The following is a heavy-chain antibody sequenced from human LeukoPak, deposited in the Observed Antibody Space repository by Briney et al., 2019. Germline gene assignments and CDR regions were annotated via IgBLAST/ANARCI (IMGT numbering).Heavy chain of an antibody. Sequence: PSETLSLTCAVYGGSFSGYYWSWIRQPPGKGLEWIGEINHSGSTNYNPSLKSRVTISVDTSKNQFSLKLSSVTAADTAVYYCARVRVYYYYMDVWGKGTMVTVSS. D-gene: IGHD3-10*01. CDR3: ARVRVYYYYMDV. V-gene: IGHV4-34*01. J-gene: IGHJ6*03. CDR2: INHSGST. CDR1: GGSFSGYY.